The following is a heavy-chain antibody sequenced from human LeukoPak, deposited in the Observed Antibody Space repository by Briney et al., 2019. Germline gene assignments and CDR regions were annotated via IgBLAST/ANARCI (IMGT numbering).Heavy chain of an antibody. D-gene: IGHD1-26*01. J-gene: IGHJ6*02. Sequence: PGGSLRLSCAASGFTFSSYAMTWVRQAPGKGLEWVSVIYSGGNTYYADSVKGRFTISRDNSKNTLYLQMNSLRAEDTAVYYCARIKSGIDFWGQGTTVTVSS. CDR2: IYSGGNT. CDR3: ARIKSGIDF. CDR1: GFTFSSYA. V-gene: IGHV3-53*01.